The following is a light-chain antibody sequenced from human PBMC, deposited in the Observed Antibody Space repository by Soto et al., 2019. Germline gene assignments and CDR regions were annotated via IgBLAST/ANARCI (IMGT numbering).Light chain of an antibody. V-gene: IGLV1-51*02. J-gene: IGLJ1*01. Sequence: QAVVTQPPSVSAAPGQTVTISCSGSTSNIGRNYVSWYQQFPGTVPKLLIYENNNRPSGIPDRFSGSTSGTSATLSITGLQTGDEADYYCGTWDSSLSAEVFGTGTKVTVL. CDR2: ENN. CDR1: TSNIGRNY. CDR3: GTWDSSLSAEV.